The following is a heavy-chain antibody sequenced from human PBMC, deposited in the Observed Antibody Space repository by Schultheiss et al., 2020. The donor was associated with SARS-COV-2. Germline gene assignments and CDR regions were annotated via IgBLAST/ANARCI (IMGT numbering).Heavy chain of an antibody. D-gene: IGHD2-15*01. CDR1: GFTFSDYY. J-gene: IGHJ5*01. CDR3: AREVVVVVGTIPMYNWFDS. Sequence: GGSLRLSCAASGFTFSDYYMSWIRQAPGKGLEWVSYISTSGGNTHYADSVKGRFTISRDNAKNSLYLQMNSLRAEDTAVYYCAREVVVVVGTIPMYNWFDSWGQGTLVTVSS. CDR2: ISTSGGNT. V-gene: IGHV3-11*01.